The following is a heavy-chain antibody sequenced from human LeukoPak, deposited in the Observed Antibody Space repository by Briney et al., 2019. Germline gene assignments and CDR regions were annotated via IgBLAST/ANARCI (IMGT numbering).Heavy chain of an antibody. V-gene: IGHV3-21*01. CDR3: ARDTNSSSSGFWVFWFDP. CDR1: GFTFSSYS. D-gene: IGHD6-6*01. CDR2: ISSSSSYI. J-gene: IGHJ5*02. Sequence: KSGGSLRLSCAASGFTFSSYSMNWVRQAPGKGLEWVSSISSSSSYIYYADSVKGRFTISRDNAKNSLYLQMNSLRAEDTAVYYCARDTNSSSSGFWVFWFDPWGQGTLVTVSS.